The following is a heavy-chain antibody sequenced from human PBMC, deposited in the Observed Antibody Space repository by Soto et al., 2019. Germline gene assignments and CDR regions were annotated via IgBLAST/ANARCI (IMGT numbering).Heavy chain of an antibody. CDR3: ARALFSDGDLDY. J-gene: IGHJ4*02. V-gene: IGHV1-18*01. CDR1: GYTFSSYG. D-gene: IGHD4-17*01. CDR2: ISAYNGNT. Sequence: ASVKVSCKASGYTFSSYGISWVRQAPGQGLEWMGWISAYNGNTKYAQKLQGRVTMTTDTSTSTAYMELRGLRSDDTAVYYCARALFSDGDLDYWGQGTLVTVSS.